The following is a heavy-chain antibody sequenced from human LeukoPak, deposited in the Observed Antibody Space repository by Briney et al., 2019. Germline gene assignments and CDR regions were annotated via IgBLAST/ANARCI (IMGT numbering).Heavy chain of an antibody. V-gene: IGHV1-18*01. CDR3: ARGLATIDY. D-gene: IGHD1/OR15-1a*01. Sequence: ASVKVSCKASGYIFTTYGISWVRQAPGQGPEWMGRFSNYNGDTEYAQRFQGRVSMTTDTSTNTAFLELRSLRSDDTAVYYCARGLATIDYWGQGTLVTVSS. CDR2: FSNYNGDT. CDR1: GYIFTTYG. J-gene: IGHJ4*02.